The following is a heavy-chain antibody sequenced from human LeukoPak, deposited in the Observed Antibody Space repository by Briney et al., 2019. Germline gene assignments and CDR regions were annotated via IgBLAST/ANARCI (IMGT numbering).Heavy chain of an antibody. V-gene: IGHV3-48*01. D-gene: IGHD6-13*01. CDR3: ARMTGIAAAVNS. J-gene: IGHJ3*01. CDR2: ISSSSSTI. CDR1: GFTFSSYS. Sequence: SGGSLRLSCAAPGFTFSSYSMNWVRQAPGKGLEWVSYISSSSSTIYYADSVKGRFTISRDNAKNSLYLQMNSLRAEDTAVYYCARMTGIAAAVNSWGQGTMVTVSS.